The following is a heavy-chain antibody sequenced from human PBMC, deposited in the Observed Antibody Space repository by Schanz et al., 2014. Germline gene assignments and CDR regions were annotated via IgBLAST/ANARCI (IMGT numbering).Heavy chain of an antibody. V-gene: IGHV3-11*01. CDR3: AKVAPAATYLDS. CDR2: ISSSGSTI. Sequence: VQLVESGGALVQPGGSLRLSCSVSGFTFSDYYMSWIRQAPGKGLEWVSYISSSGSTIYYADSVKGRFTISRDNAKNSLYLQMNSLRAEDTAVYYCAKVAPAATYLDSWGLGTLVTVSS. D-gene: IGHD2-2*01. J-gene: IGHJ4*02. CDR1: GFTFSDYY.